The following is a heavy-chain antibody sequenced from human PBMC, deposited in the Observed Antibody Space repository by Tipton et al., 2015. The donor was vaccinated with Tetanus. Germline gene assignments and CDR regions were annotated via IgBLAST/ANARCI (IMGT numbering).Heavy chain of an antibody. Sequence: SLRLSCAASGFTFSSYGMHWVRQAPGKGLEWVAVIWYDGSNKYYADSVKGRFTISRDDSKSIAYLQMNSLKTEDTAVYYCTRDPVRITIFGVVHYGMDVWGQGTTVTVSS. D-gene: IGHD3-3*01. J-gene: IGHJ6*02. CDR3: TRDPVRITIFGVVHYGMDV. V-gene: IGHV3-33*01. CDR2: IWYDGSNK. CDR1: GFTFSSYG.